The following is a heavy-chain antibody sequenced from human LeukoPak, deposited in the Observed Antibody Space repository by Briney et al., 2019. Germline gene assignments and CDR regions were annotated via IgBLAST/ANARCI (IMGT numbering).Heavy chain of an antibody. D-gene: IGHD4-17*01. Sequence: SETLSLTCTVSGGSISSYYWSWIRQPPGKGLEWIGYIYYSGSTNYNPSLKSRVTISVDTSKNQFSLKLSSVTAADTAVYYCARATVTTGRAFDIWGQGTMVTVSS. CDR1: GGSISSYY. J-gene: IGHJ3*02. CDR2: IYYSGST. CDR3: ARATVTTGRAFDI. V-gene: IGHV4-59*08.